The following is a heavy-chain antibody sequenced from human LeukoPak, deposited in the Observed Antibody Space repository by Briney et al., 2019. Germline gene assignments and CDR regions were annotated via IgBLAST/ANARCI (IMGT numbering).Heavy chain of an antibody. J-gene: IGHJ5*02. CDR1: GFIFSRYE. Sequence: GGSLRLSCAVSGFIFSRYEMHWVRQAPGKGLGWISYISPSGNTVYYGDSVKGRFTISRDNAKNSLYLQMNGLRADDTAVYYCARERDDGTGYYYLNWFDPWGQGTLVTVSS. V-gene: IGHV3-48*03. CDR2: ISPSGNTV. D-gene: IGHD3-22*01. CDR3: ARERDDGTGYYYLNWFDP.